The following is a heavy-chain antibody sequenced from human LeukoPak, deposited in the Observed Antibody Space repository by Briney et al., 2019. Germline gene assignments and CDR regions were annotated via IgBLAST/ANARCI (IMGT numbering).Heavy chain of an antibody. V-gene: IGHV1-18*04. D-gene: IGHD5-24*01. Sequence: ASVKVSCKASGYTFTGYYMHWVRQAPGQGLEWMGWISAYNGNTNYAQKLQGRVTMTTDTSTSTAYMELRSLRSDDTAVYYCARQERNWFGPWGQGTLVTVSS. CDR2: ISAYNGNT. J-gene: IGHJ5*02. CDR3: ARQERNWFGP. CDR1: GYTFTGYY.